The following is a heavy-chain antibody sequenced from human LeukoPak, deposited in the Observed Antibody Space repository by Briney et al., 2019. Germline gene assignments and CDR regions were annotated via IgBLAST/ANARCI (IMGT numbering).Heavy chain of an antibody. Sequence: PGGSLRLSCAASGFTFSSYAMHWVRQAPGKGLERVAVISYDGSNKYYADSVKGRFTISRDNSKNTLYLQMNSLRAEDTAVYYCARDRVEYDSSGISYYFDYWGQGTLVTVSS. V-gene: IGHV3-30-3*01. D-gene: IGHD3-22*01. CDR2: ISYDGSNK. J-gene: IGHJ4*02. CDR1: GFTFSSYA. CDR3: ARDRVEYDSSGISYYFDY.